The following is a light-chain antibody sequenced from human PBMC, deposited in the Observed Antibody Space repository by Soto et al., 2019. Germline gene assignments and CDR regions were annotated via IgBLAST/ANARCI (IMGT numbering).Light chain of an antibody. J-gene: IGKJ2*01. CDR2: NAS. CDR1: QSVSSGS. CDR3: QQYGRSPDT. Sequence: EIVLTQSPGTLSLSPGERATLSCRASQSVSSGSLAWYQQKPGQAPRLLIYNASRRATGIPDRFSGSGSGTDFTLTISRLEPEDFAVYFCQQYGRSPDTFGPGTKLDIK. V-gene: IGKV3-20*01.